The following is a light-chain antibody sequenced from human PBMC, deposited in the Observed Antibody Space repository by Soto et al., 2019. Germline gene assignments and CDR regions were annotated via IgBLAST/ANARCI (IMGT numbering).Light chain of an antibody. Sequence: EIVLTQSPGTLSLSTGERATLSCRASQSVSSSYLAWYQQKPGQAPRLLIYDASYRATDIPPRFSGSGSGTDFTLTISSLEPEDFAVYYCQQRRSWPPTITFGQGRRLEIK. CDR3: QQRRSWPPTIT. J-gene: IGKJ5*01. CDR1: QSVSSSY. CDR2: DAS. V-gene: IGKV3-11*01.